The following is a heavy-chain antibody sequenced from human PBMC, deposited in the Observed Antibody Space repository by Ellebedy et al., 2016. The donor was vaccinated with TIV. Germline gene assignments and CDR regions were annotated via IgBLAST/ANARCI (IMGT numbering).Heavy chain of an antibody. D-gene: IGHD5-18*01. J-gene: IGHJ5*02. CDR3: VRRGRSTGYFDA. V-gene: IGHV5-51*01. CDR2: FYPSDSYT. Sequence: GESLKISCKGSGYSFTSYWIGWVRQMPGKGLEWMGIFYPSDSYTKYNPSFEGQVTISADKSIRTAYLQWKSLKASDTAIYYCVRRGRSTGYFDAWGQGTLVTVSS. CDR1: GYSFTSYW.